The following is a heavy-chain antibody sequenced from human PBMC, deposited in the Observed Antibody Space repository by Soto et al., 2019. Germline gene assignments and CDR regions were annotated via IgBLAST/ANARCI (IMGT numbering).Heavy chain of an antibody. V-gene: IGHV1-69*12. J-gene: IGHJ4*02. CDR3: ARDLGSGYDPGDY. CDR1: GGTFGSYV. Sequence: QVQLVQSGAEVKKPGSPVKVSCKASGGTFGSYVFNWVRQAPGQGLEWMGGIIPIFGTPNYAQKFQGRVTITADESTNTAYMELSSLRSEDTAVFYCARDLGSGYDPGDYWGQGALVTVSS. D-gene: IGHD5-12*01. CDR2: IIPIFGTP.